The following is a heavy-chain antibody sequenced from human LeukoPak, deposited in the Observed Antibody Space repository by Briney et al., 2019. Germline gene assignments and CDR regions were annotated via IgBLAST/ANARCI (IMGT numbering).Heavy chain of an antibody. D-gene: IGHD1-26*01. V-gene: IGHV4-59*08. CDR1: GGSISSYY. CDR2: IYYSGST. CDR3: ARRLERSYYYFDY. Sequence: SETLSLTCTVSGGSISSYYWSWIRQPPGKGLEWIGYIYYSGSTNYNPSLKSRVTISVDTSKNQFSLKLSSVTAADTAVYYCARRLERSYYYFDYWGQGTLVTVSS. J-gene: IGHJ4*02.